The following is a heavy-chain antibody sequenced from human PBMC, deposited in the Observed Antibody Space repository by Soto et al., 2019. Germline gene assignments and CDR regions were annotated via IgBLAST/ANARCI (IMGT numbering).Heavy chain of an antibody. V-gene: IGHV4-34*01. Sequence: SETLSLTCAVYGGSFSGYYWSWIRQPPGKGLEWIGEINHSGSTNYNPSLKSRVTISVDTSKNQFSLKLSSVTAADTAVYYCAREAGAAAAFFQHWGQGTLVTVSS. CDR1: GGSFSGYY. CDR3: AREAGAAAAFFQH. J-gene: IGHJ1*01. D-gene: IGHD6-13*01. CDR2: INHSGST.